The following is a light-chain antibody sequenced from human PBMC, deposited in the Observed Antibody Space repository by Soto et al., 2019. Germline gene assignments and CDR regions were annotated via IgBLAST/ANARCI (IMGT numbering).Light chain of an antibody. Sequence: QSVLTQPPSVSGATGQRVTISCTGSSSNIGAGYDVHWYQQLPGTAPKLLIYGNSNRPSGVPDRFSGSKSGTSASLAITGLQAEDEADYYCQSYDSSLRGVVFGGGTQLTVL. CDR3: QSYDSSLRGVV. CDR1: SSNIGAGYD. CDR2: GNS. V-gene: IGLV1-40*01. J-gene: IGLJ2*01.